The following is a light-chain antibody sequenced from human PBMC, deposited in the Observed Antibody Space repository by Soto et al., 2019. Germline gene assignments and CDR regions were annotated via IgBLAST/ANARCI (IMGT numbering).Light chain of an antibody. V-gene: IGKV3-15*01. J-gene: IGKJ1*01. CDR1: QSVSSN. CDR2: GAS. Sequence: EIVVTQSPATLSVSPGERATLSCRASQSVSSNLAWYQQKPGQAPRLLIYGASTRATGIPARFSGSGSGTEFTLTISSLQSEDFAVYYYRQYTNWPWTFGQGTKVDIK. CDR3: RQYTNWPWT.